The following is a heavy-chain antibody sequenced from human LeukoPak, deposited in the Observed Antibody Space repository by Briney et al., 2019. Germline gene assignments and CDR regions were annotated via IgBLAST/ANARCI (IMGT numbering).Heavy chain of an antibody. CDR3: ARDGTFQRRYYYCGMDV. CDR2: INTYNGDT. CDR1: GYTFTNYG. D-gene: IGHD1-26*01. V-gene: IGHV1-18*01. Sequence: ASVNVSCKASGYTFTNYGISWVRQAPGQGLEWMGWINTYNGDTIYAQKLQGRVTMTTDTSTRTGYMELRSLRSDDTAVYYCARDGTFQRRYYYCGMDVWGQGTTVTVSS. J-gene: IGHJ6*02.